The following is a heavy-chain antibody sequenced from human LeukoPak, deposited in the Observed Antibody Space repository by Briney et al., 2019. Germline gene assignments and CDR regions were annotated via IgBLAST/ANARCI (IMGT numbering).Heavy chain of an antibody. V-gene: IGHV1-18*01. CDR1: GYTFTSYG. CDR2: ISAYNGNT. J-gene: IGHJ6*03. Sequence: ASVKVSCKASGYTFTSYGISWVRQAPGQGLEWMGWISAYNGNTNYAQKLQGRVTMTTDTSTSTAYMVLRSLRSDDTAVYYCARVILTFYYYYYMDVWGKGTTVTVSS. D-gene: IGHD3-9*01. CDR3: ARVILTFYYYYYMDV.